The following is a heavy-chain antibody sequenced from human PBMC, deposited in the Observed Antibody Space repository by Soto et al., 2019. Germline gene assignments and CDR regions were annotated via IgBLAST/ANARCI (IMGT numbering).Heavy chain of an antibody. J-gene: IGHJ6*02. CDR2: IIPIFGTA. D-gene: IGHD4-17*01. V-gene: IGHV1-69*12. Sequence: QVQLVQSGAEVKKPGSSVKVSCKASGGTFSSYAISWVRQAPGQGLEWMGGIIPIFGTANYAQKFQGRVTITADESTSTAYMERSSLRSEDTAVYYCARDSGLDYGDYEGDYGMDVWGQGTTVTVSS. CDR3: ARDSGLDYGDYEGDYGMDV. CDR1: GGTFSSYA.